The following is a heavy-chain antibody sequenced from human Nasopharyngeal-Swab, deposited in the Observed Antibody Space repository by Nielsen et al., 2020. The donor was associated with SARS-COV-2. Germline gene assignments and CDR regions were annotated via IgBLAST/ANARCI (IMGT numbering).Heavy chain of an antibody. V-gene: IGHV1-46*01. CDR1: GYTFTSYY. CDR3: ARDRGVNDYVWGSYRKSDAFDI. J-gene: IGHJ3*02. Sequence: ASVKVSCKASGYTFTSYYMHWVRQAPGQGLEWMGIINPSGGSTSYAQKFQGRVTMTRDTSTSTVYMELSSLRSEDTAVYYFARDRGVNDYVWGSYRKSDAFDIWGQGTMVTVSS. D-gene: IGHD3-16*02. CDR2: INPSGGST.